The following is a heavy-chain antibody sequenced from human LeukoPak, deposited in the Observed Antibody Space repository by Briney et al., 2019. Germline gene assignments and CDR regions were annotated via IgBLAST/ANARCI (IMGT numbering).Heavy chain of an antibody. V-gene: IGHV3-23*01. J-gene: IGHJ4*02. D-gene: IGHD1-26*01. CDR3: AKVVGPTSY. CDR1: GFTFSNYY. Sequence: GGSLRLSCAASGFTFSNYYMSWVRQAPGKGLEWVSAISGSGDSAFYVDSVKGRFTISRDNSKNMLYLQMNSLRAEVTAVYFCAKVVGPTSYWGQGTLVTVSS. CDR2: ISGSGDSA.